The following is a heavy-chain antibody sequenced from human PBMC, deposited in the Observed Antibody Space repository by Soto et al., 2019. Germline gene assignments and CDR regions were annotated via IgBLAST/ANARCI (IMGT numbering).Heavy chain of an antibody. Sequence: GASVKVSCKACGYTFASYARRWVRQAPGQGLEWMGWINPDSGGTNYAQRFQGRVTMTRDTSISTAYMELNRLRSDDTAVYYCATRLPSDYWGQATLVTVSS. J-gene: IGHJ4*02. CDR1: GYTFASYA. V-gene: IGHV1-2*02. D-gene: IGHD4-17*01. CDR2: INPDSGGT. CDR3: ATRLPSDY.